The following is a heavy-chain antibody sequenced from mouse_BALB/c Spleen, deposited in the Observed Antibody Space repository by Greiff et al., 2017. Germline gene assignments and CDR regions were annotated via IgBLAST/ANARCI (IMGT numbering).Heavy chain of an antibody. V-gene: IGHV3-5*02. CDR1: GISITTGNYR. CDR2: IYYSGTI. D-gene: IGHD2-1*01. J-gene: IGHJ4*01. CDR3: ARDGNYDAMDY. Sequence: EVKLVESGPGLVKPSQTVSLTCTVTGISITTGNYRWSWIRQFPGNKLEWIGYIYYSGTITYNPSLTSRTTITRDTSKNQLFLEMNSLTAEDTATYYCARDGNYDAMDYWGQGTSVTVSS.